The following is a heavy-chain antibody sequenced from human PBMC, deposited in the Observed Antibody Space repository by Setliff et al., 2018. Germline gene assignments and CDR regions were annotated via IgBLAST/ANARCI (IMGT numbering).Heavy chain of an antibody. V-gene: IGHV1-18*04. CDR3: ARSSDSGYYHQRDAFDI. Sequence: VQVSCQASGYTFNSHGINWLRQAPGRGLEWLGWISPYSENTNYAQTVQDRIRVTTDTSTRTSYMELSGLRSDDTAVYFCARSSDSGYYHQRDAFDIWGQGTRVTVSS. D-gene: IGHD3-22*01. CDR2: ISPYSENT. CDR1: GYTFNSHG. J-gene: IGHJ3*02.